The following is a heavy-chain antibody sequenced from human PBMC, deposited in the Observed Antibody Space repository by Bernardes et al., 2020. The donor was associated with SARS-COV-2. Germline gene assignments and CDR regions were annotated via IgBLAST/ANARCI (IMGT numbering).Heavy chain of an antibody. CDR2: INHSGST. CDR1: GGSFSGYY. Sequence: SETLSLTCAVYGGSFSGYYWSWIRQPPGKGLEWIGEINHSGSTNYNPSLKSRVTISVDTSKNQFSLKLSSVTAADTAVYYCARGRGASLARTYYYYGMDVWGQGTTVTVSS. CDR3: ARGRGASLARTYYYYGMDV. D-gene: IGHD1-26*01. J-gene: IGHJ6*02. V-gene: IGHV4-34*01.